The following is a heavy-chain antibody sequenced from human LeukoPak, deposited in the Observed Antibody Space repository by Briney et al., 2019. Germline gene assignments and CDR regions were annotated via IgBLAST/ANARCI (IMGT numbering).Heavy chain of an antibody. CDR1: GFTFSSYW. Sequence: QAGGSLRLSCAASGFTFSSYWMSWVRQAPGKGLEWVAVIWYDGSNKYYADSVKGRFTISRDNSKNTLYLQMNSLRAEDTAVYYCAKAYGSGSFYYNWFDPWGQGTLVTVSS. J-gene: IGHJ5*02. D-gene: IGHD3-10*01. CDR3: AKAYGSGSFYYNWFDP. V-gene: IGHV3-33*06. CDR2: IWYDGSNK.